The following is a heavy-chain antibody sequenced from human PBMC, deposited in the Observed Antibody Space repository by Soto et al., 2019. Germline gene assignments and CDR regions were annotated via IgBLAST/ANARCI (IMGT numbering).Heavy chain of an antibody. J-gene: IGHJ3*02. CDR1: GGSISSGDYY. Sequence: SETLSLTCTVSGGSISSGDYYWSWIRQPPGKGLEWIGYIYYSGSTYYNPSLKSRVTISVDTSKNQFSLKLSSVTAADTAVYYCPHYSGGRVFDIWGQGKMVTAS. CDR3: PHYSGGRVFDI. V-gene: IGHV4-30-4*01. D-gene: IGHD5-18*01. CDR2: IYYSGST.